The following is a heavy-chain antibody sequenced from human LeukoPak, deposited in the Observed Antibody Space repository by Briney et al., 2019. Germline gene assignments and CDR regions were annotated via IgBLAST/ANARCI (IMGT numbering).Heavy chain of an antibody. Sequence: WVRQPPGKGLEWIGSIYYSGSTYYNPSLKSRVTISVDTSKNQFSLKLSSVTAADTAVYYCAALLSYDSSGYYPGRLGYWGQGTLVTVSS. D-gene: IGHD3-22*01. CDR3: AALLSYDSSGYYPGRLGY. CDR2: IYYSGST. J-gene: IGHJ4*02. V-gene: IGHV4-39*01.